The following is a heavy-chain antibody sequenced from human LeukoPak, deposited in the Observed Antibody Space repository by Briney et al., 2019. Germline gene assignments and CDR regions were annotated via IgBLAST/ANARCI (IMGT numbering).Heavy chain of an antibody. CDR1: GGSISSYY. CDR3: ARHVGNSGSGSYLTYFDY. Sequence: PSETLSLTCTVSGGSISSYYWSWIRQPPGKGLEWIGHIYYSGSTHYNPSLKSRVTISVDTSKNQFSLKLSSVTAADTAVYYCARHVGNSGSGSYLTYFDYWAREPWSPSPQ. J-gene: IGHJ4*02. V-gene: IGHV4-59*08. D-gene: IGHD3-10*01. CDR2: IYYSGST.